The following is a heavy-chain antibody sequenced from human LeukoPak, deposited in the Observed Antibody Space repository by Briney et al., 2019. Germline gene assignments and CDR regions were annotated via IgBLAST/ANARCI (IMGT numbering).Heavy chain of an antibody. Sequence: GASVKVSCKASGYTFTGYYMHWVRQAPGQGLEWMGWINPNSGGTNYAQKFQGRVTMTRDMSISTAYMELSRLRSDDTAVYYCARNAKYSGSYNYGYFDYWGQGTLVTVSS. CDR2: INPNSGGT. D-gene: IGHD1-26*01. V-gene: IGHV1-2*02. CDR3: ARNAKYSGSYNYGYFDY. CDR1: GYTFTGYY. J-gene: IGHJ4*02.